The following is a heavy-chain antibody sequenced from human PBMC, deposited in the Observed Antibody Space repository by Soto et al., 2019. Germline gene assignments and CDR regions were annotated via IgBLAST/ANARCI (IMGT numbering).Heavy chain of an antibody. J-gene: IGHJ4*02. D-gene: IGHD3-22*01. CDR3: AKGSYYYDSSGLYYFDY. CDR2: ISGSGGST. Sequence: SGGSLRLSCAASGFTFSSYAMSWVRQAPGKGLEWVSAISGSGGSTYYADSVKGRFTISRDNSKNTLYLQMDSLRAEDTAVYYCAKGSYYYDSSGLYYFDYWGQGTLVTVSS. CDR1: GFTFSSYA. V-gene: IGHV3-23*01.